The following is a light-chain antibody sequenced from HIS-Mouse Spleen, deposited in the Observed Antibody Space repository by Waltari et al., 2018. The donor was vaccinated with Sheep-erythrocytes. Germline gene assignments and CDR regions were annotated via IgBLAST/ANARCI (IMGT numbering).Light chain of an antibody. V-gene: IGLV2-23*01. J-gene: IGLJ3*02. CDR2: EGS. Sequence: QSALTQPASVSGSPGQSITISCTGPSSDVGSYNLVSWYQQPPGKAPKLMIYEGSNRPSGVSNRFSGSKSGNTASLTISGLQAEDEADYYCCSYAGSSTPWVFGGGTKLTVL. CDR3: CSYAGSSTPWV. CDR1: SSDVGSYNL.